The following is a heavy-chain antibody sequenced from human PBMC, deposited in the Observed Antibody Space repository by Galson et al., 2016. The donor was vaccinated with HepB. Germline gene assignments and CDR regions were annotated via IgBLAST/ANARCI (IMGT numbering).Heavy chain of an antibody. CDR1: GFTFSSYS. Sequence: SLRLSCAASGFTFSSYSMNWVRQAPGKGLEWVSYISSYSSTIYYADSVKGRFTISRDNAKKSLYLQMNSLRDEDTAVYYCATGVTMIFHGDYWGQGTLVTVSS. CDR3: ATGVTMIFHGDY. CDR2: ISSYSSTI. V-gene: IGHV3-48*02. D-gene: IGHD3-22*01. J-gene: IGHJ4*02.